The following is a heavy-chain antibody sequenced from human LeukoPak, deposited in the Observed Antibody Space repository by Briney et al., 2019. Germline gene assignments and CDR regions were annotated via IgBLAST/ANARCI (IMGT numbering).Heavy chain of an antibody. CDR2: IWYDGSNK. D-gene: IGHD3-10*01. CDR1: GFTFSSYG. CDR3: ARDLFKAMVRGGGGFDP. V-gene: IGHV3-33*01. Sequence: GGSLRLSCAASGFTFSSYGMHWVRQAPGKGLEWVAVIWYDGSNKYYADSVKGRFTISRDNSKNTLYLQMNSLRAEDTAVYYCARDLFKAMVRGGGGFDPWGQGTLVTVSP. J-gene: IGHJ5*02.